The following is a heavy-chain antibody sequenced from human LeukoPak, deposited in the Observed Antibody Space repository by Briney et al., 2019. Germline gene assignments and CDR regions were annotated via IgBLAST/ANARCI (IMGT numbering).Heavy chain of an antibody. CDR2: LYSGGYT. D-gene: IGHD2-15*01. Sequence: GGSLRLSCVASGFSVSNNYMYWVRQAPGKGLEWVSVLYSGGYTFYADSVKGRFTISRDNSKNTLYLQMDGLRAEDTAVYCCAKDAGTVVVVTFDSWGQGTLVTVSS. V-gene: IGHV3-53*01. J-gene: IGHJ4*02. CDR3: AKDAGTVVVVTFDS. CDR1: GFSVSNNY.